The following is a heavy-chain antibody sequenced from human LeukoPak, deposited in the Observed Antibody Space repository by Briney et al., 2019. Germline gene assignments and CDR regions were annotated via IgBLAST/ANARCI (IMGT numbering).Heavy chain of an antibody. CDR3: ARWGHSDYQSFPTKFAY. CDR1: GSTFNSFQ. V-gene: IGHV3-48*03. Sequence: PGGSLRLSCAASGSTFNSFQMTWVRQAPGKGLEWVSYISGGGSDIFYANSVKGRFTISRDNAKNSLYLRMDNLRAEHTAVYYCARWGHSDYQSFPTKFAYGGQGPLATVSP. J-gene: IGHJ4*02. CDR2: ISGGGSDI. D-gene: IGHD4-11*01.